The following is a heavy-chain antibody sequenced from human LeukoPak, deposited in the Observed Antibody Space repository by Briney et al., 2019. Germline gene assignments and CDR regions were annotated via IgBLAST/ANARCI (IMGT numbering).Heavy chain of an antibody. D-gene: IGHD1-26*01. J-gene: IGHJ5*02. Sequence: GASVKVSCKASGYTFTSYGISWVRQAPGQGVEGMGWISSYNGKINYAQKLQGRVTTPRDTSIRTAHMALSRTRSDDKTVCYCPRDLVGARVWFDPWGQGTLVTVSS. CDR3: PRDLVGARVWFDP. CDR1: GYTFTSYG. CDR2: ISSYNGKI. V-gene: IGHV1-18*01.